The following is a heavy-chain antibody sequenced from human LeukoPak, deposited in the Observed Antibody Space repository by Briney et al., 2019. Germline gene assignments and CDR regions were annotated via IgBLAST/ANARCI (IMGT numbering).Heavy chain of an antibody. D-gene: IGHD3-3*01. J-gene: IGHJ4*02. CDR2: IYYSGST. V-gene: IGHV4-39*01. CDR1: GGSISSYY. Sequence: SETLSLTCTVSGGSISSYYWGWIRQPPGKGLGWIGSIYYSGSTYYNPSLKSRVTISVDTSKNQFSLKLSSVTAADTAVYYCARHGEDFWSGYYSYYFDYWGQGTLVTVSS. CDR3: ARHGEDFWSGYYSYYFDY.